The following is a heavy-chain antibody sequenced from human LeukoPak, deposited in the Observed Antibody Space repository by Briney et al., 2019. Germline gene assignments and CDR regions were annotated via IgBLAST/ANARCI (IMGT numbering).Heavy chain of an antibody. CDR3: ARETPTAYGDYQPFDY. CDR2: ISGRGRST. J-gene: IGHJ4*02. V-gene: IGHV3-23*01. Sequence: PGGSRRLACAASGFTVSSYAMSWVRQAAGRGLEWVSAISGRGRSTYYGGPVKGRFTISRENSKTTLYLQMKSIRAEDMAVYHCARETPTAYGDYQPFDYRGQGTLVTVSP. D-gene: IGHD4-17*01. CDR1: GFTVSSYA.